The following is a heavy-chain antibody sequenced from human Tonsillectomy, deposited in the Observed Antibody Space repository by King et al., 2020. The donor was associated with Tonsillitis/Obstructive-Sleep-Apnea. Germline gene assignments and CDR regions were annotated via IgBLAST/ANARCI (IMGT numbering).Heavy chain of an antibody. Sequence: QLVQSGAEVKKPGESLKISCKASGYMFIIYRIGWVRQMPGKGLEWMGIIYPGDSDTRYSPSFQGQVTISADKSISTAYLQWSSLKASDTAMYFCARRKRDTSAEFDFWGQGTLVTVSS. J-gene: IGHJ4*02. V-gene: IGHV5-51*01. D-gene: IGHD2-2*01. CDR2: IYPGDSDT. CDR1: GYMFIIYR. CDR3: ARRKRDTSAEFDF.